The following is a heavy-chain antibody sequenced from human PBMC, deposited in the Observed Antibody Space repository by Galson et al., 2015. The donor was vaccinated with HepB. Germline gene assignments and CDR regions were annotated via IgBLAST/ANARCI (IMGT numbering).Heavy chain of an antibody. D-gene: IGHD4-23*01. CDR3: AKDTTTVVQGYFDY. V-gene: IGHV3-23*01. Sequence: SLRLSCAASGFTFSSYAISWVRQAPGKGLVWVSVISGSGGSTYYADSVKGRFTISRDNSKSTLYLQMNSLRAEDTAVYYCAKDTTTVVQGYFDYWGQGTLVTVSS. CDR2: ISGSGGST. J-gene: IGHJ4*02. CDR1: GFTFSSYA.